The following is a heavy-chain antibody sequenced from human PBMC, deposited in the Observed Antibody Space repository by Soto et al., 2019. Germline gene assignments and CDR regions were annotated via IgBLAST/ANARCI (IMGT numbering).Heavy chain of an antibody. V-gene: IGHV3-33*01. J-gene: IGHJ6*02. CDR1: GFTFSSYG. D-gene: IGHD6-13*01. CDR3: ARDFGIAAAGPNYYYYGMDV. Sequence: GGSLRLSCAASGFTFSSYGMHWVRQAPGKWLEWVAVIWYDGSNKYYADSVKGRFTISRDNSKNTLYLQMNSLRAEDTAVYYCARDFGIAAAGPNYYYYGMDVWGQGTTVTVSS. CDR2: IWYDGSNK.